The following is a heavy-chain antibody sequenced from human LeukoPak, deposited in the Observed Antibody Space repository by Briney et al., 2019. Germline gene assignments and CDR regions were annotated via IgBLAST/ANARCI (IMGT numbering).Heavy chain of an antibody. CDR2: IYHSGST. CDR1: GYSISSGYY. J-gene: IGHJ4*02. Sequence: PSETLSLTCTVSGYSISSGYYWGWIRQPPGKGLEWIGSIYHSGSTYYNPSLKSRVTISVDTSKNQFSLKLSSVTAADTAAYYCARDQPPYYFDYWGQGTLVTVSS. CDR3: ARDQPPYYFDY. V-gene: IGHV4-38-2*02.